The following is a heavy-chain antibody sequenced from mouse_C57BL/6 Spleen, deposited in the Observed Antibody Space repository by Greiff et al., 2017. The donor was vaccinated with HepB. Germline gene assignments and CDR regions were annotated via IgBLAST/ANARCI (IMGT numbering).Heavy chain of an antibody. CDR1: GFNIKDYY. CDR3: VTTVVSEGFAY. V-gene: IGHV14-1*01. Sequence: VQLQQSGAELVRPGASVKLSCTASGFNIKDYYMHWVKQRPEQGLEWIGRIDPEDGDTEYAAKFQGKATMTADTSSNTAYLQRSSLTSEDTAVYYCVTTVVSEGFAYWGQGTLVTVSA. D-gene: IGHD1-1*01. CDR2: IDPEDGDT. J-gene: IGHJ3*01.